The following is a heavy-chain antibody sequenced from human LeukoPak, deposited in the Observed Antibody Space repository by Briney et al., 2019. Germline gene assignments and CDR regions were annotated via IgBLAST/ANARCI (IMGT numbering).Heavy chain of an antibody. CDR1: GGSISSGDYY. CDR3: ARDPYSSSWYGTT. Sequence: SQTLSLTCTVSGGSISSGDYYWSWIRQPPGKGLEWIGYIYYSGSIYYNPSLKSRVTISVDTSKNQFSLKLSSVTAADTAVYYCARDPYSSSWYGTTWGQGTLVTVSS. V-gene: IGHV4-30-4*01. CDR2: IYYSGSI. D-gene: IGHD6-13*01. J-gene: IGHJ4*02.